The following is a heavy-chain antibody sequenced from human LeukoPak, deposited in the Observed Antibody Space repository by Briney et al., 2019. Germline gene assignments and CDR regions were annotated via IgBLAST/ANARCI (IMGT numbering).Heavy chain of an antibody. J-gene: IGHJ3*02. CDR1: GYSISSGYY. Sequence: SETLSLTCTVSGYSISSGYYWGWIRQPPGKGLEWIGNIYHSGSTYYNPSLKSRVTISVDASKNQFSLKLSSVTAADTAVYYCARVGSRDYVWGSYRGAFDIWGQGTMVTVSS. CDR3: ARVGSRDYVWGSYRGAFDI. V-gene: IGHV4-38-2*02. CDR2: IYHSGST. D-gene: IGHD3-16*02.